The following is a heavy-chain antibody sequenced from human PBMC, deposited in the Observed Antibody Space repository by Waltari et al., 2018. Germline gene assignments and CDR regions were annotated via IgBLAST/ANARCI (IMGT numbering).Heavy chain of an antibody. J-gene: IGHJ4*02. CDR1: GFTFRSYW. CDR2: IKQDGSEK. D-gene: IGHD2-15*01. V-gene: IGHV3-7*01. CDR3: AREWCSGGSCYSYYFDD. Sequence: EVQLVESGGGLVQPGGSLRLSCAASGFTFRSYWLSWVRQAPGRGLEWVANIKQDGSEKYYVDAVKGRFTSSRDNAKNSLYLQMNSLRAEDTAVYYCAREWCSGGSCYSYYFDDWGQGTLVTVSS.